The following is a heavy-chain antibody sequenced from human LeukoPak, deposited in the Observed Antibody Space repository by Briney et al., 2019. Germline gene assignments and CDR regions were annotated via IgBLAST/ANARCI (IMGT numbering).Heavy chain of an antibody. CDR3: ARADSSGYADAFDI. V-gene: IGHV1-2*04. J-gene: IGHJ3*02. Sequence: ASVKVSCKASGYTFTGYYMHWVRQAPGQGLEWMGWINPNSGGTNYAQKFQGWFTMTRDTSISTAYMELSRLRSDDTAVYYCARADSSGYADAFDIWGQGTMVTVSS. CDR2: INPNSGGT. CDR1: GYTFTGYY. D-gene: IGHD3-22*01.